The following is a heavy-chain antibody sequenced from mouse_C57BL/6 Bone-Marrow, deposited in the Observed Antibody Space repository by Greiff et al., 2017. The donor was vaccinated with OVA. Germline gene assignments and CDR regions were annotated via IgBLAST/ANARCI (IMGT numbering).Heavy chain of an antibody. J-gene: IGHJ3*01. D-gene: IGHD3-2*02. CDR1: GYAFSSSW. Sequence: VQLQQSGPELVKPGTSVKISCKASGYAFSSSWMNWVKQRPGKGLEWIGRIYPGDGDTNYNGKFKGKATLTADKSSSTAYMQLSSLTSEDSAVYFCARKTAQAPFAYRGQWTLGTVSA. CDR3: ARKTAQAPFAY. CDR2: IYPGDGDT. V-gene: IGHV1-82*01.